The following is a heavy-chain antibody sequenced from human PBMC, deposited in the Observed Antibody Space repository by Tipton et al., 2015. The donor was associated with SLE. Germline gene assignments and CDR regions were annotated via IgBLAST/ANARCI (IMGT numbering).Heavy chain of an antibody. D-gene: IGHD3-9*01. CDR2: IYYSGST. Sequence: LRLSCTVSGGSISSHYWSWIRQPPGKGLEWIGYIYYSGSTNYNPSLKSRVTISVDTSKNQFSLKLSSVTAADTAVYYCARDFSSMTGAFDIWGQGTMVTVSS. J-gene: IGHJ3*02. CDR3: ARDFSSMTGAFDI. CDR1: GGSISSHY. V-gene: IGHV4-59*11.